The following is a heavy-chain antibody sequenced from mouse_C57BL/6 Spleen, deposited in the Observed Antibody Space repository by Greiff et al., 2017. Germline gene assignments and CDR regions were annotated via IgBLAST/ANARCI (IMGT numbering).Heavy chain of an antibody. Sequence: QVQLQQPGAELVKPGASVKMSCTASGYTFTSYWITWVKQRPGQGLEWIGDIYPGSGSPNYNEKFKSKATLTVDTSSSTAYMQLSSLTSEDSAVYSCARDYYSNFYYYAMDYWGQGTSVTVSS. D-gene: IGHD2-5*01. CDR3: ARDYYSNFYYYAMDY. V-gene: IGHV1-55*01. CDR2: IYPGSGSP. CDR1: GYTFTSYW. J-gene: IGHJ4*01.